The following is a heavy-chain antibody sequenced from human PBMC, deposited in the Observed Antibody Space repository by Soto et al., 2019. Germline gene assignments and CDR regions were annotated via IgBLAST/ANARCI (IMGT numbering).Heavy chain of an antibody. CDR3: ARDQGVVIIKDH. D-gene: IGHD6-6*01. Sequence: SGGGVVQPGRSLRLSCAASGFTFRNHAMHWVRQAPGKGLEWVGLIWYDGTSKYYADSVKGRFTISRDNSKNTLYLEMNSLRVEDTAIYYCARDQGVVIIKDHWGQGTLVTVSS. J-gene: IGHJ4*02. CDR2: IWYDGTSK. V-gene: IGHV3-33*08. CDR1: GFTFRNHA.